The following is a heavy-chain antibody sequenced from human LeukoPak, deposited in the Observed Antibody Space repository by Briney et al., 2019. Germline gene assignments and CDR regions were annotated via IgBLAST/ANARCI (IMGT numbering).Heavy chain of an antibody. CDR1: GYTFTGYY. D-gene: IGHD2-15*01. J-gene: IGHJ5*02. Sequence: GASVKVSCKTSGYTFTGYYMHWVRQAPGQGLEWMGWINPNSGGTNYAQKFQGWVTMTRDTSISTAYMELSRLRSDDTAVYYCARGDCSGGSCYRNWFDPWGQGTLVTVSS. CDR2: INPNSGGT. V-gene: IGHV1-2*04. CDR3: ARGDCSGGSCYRNWFDP.